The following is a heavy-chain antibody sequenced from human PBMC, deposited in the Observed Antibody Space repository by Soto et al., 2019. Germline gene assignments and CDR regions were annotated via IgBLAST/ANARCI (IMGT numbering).Heavy chain of an antibody. J-gene: IGHJ5*02. V-gene: IGHV3-23*01. CDR1: GFTFSSYA. CDR2: ISGSGGST. D-gene: IGHD6-6*01. CDR3: AKDWLEGYPVVEYSSSTTP. Sequence: PGGSLRLSCAASGFTFSSYAMSWVRQAPGKGLEWVSAISGSGGSTYYADSVKGRFTISRDNSKNTLYLQMNSLRAEDTAVYYCAKDWLEGYPVVEYSSSTTPWGQGTLVTVSS.